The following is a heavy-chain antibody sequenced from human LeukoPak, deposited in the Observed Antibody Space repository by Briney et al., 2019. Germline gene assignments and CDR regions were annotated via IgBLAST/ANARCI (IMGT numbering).Heavy chain of an antibody. CDR3: VRTSRSISSDY. J-gene: IGHJ4*02. Sequence: GGSLRLSCEASGFIFSNYWMSWVRQAPGKGLEWVANIKQDGSVKDYVDSMEGRFIISRDNAKNLLYLQMNSLGAEDTAVYYCVRTSRSISSDYWGQGTQVTVSS. CDR1: GFIFSNYW. D-gene: IGHD3-3*02. CDR2: IKQDGSVK. V-gene: IGHV3-7*01.